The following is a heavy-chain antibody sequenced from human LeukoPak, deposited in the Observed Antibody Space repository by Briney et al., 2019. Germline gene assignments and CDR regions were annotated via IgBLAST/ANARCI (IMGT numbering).Heavy chain of an antibody. J-gene: IGHJ4*02. D-gene: IGHD6-13*01. CDR1: GYSFTGYY. CDR2: INPNSGDT. V-gene: IGHV1-2*02. CDR3: SRASTMAAPGAMPNDF. Sequence: GASVKVSCKASGYSFTGYYMHWVRQAPERGLEWMGWINPNSGDTNYAQKFQDRVTMTRDTSITTVYMELSSLRSDDSAVYFCSRASTMAAPGAMPNDFWGQGTLVTVSS.